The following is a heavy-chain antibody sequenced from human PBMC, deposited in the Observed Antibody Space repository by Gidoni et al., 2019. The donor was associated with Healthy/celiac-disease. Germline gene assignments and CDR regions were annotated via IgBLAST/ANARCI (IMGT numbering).Heavy chain of an antibody. V-gene: IGHV3-74*01. CDR1: GFTFSSYW. J-gene: IGHJ4*02. D-gene: IGHD3-22*01. CDR2: IISDGSST. CDR3: ARVLTSGYDSSGYWGY. Sequence: EVQLVKSGGGLVQPGGSLRLSCAASGFTFSSYWMHWVRQAPGKGLVWVSRIISDGSSTSYADSVQGRFTISRDNAKNTLYLQMNSLRAEDTAVYYCARVLTSGYDSSGYWGYWGQGTLVTVSS.